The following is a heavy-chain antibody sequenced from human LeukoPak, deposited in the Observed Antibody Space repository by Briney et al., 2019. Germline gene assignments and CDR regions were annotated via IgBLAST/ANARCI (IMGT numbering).Heavy chain of an antibody. D-gene: IGHD3-22*01. CDR3: ARDPQLYYDSSSYYFDY. V-gene: IGHV3-30*01. Sequence: GGSLRLSCAASGFTFSDYAMHWVRQAPGKGLQWVAVISYDGSNKSYADSVKGRFTISRDNSKSTLYVQMNSLRAEDTAVYYCARDPQLYYDSSSYYFDYWGQGTLVTVSS. CDR1: GFTFSDYA. J-gene: IGHJ4*02. CDR2: ISYDGSNK.